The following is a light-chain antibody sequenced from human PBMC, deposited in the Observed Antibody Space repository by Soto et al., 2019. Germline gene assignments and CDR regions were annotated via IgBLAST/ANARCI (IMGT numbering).Light chain of an antibody. CDR3: QLSGTSPPYI. Sequence: EVVLTQSPGTLSLSPGERATLSCRASQSLDSTSLAWYQQKPGQSPRLVIYGASRRATGIPDRFSGSGSGTDFILTIDRLEPEDFAVYYCQLSGTSPPYIFGAGTRLDIK. CDR2: GAS. J-gene: IGKJ2*01. CDR1: QSLDSTS. V-gene: IGKV3-20*01.